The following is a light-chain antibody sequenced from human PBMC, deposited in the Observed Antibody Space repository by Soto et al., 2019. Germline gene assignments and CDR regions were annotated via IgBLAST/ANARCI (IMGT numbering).Light chain of an antibody. V-gene: IGKV3-20*01. CDR2: GAS. Sequence: EIVFTQSLSTPSFSPWEGATLFVSASQTARNNYLAWYQQRPGQAPRLLIYGASSRATGIPDRFSGSGSGTDFTLTISRLEPEDFAVYYCQQYGSSPRTFGQGTKVDTK. CDR1: QTARNNY. CDR3: QQYGSSPRT. J-gene: IGKJ1*01.